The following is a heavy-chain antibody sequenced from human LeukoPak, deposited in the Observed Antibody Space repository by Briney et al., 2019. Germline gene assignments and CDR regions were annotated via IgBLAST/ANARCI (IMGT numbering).Heavy chain of an antibody. CDR1: GFTFSNHW. Sequence: GGSLRLSCAASGFTFSNHWMSWVRQAPGKGLEWVANIRQDGAERYYVDSVKGRFTISRDNAKNSVYLEMNSLRVEDTAVYYCTKVRSGSSNWALRVFDYWGQGALVTVSS. V-gene: IGHV3-7*03. D-gene: IGHD4-11*01. CDR2: IRQDGAER. J-gene: IGHJ4*02. CDR3: TKVRSGSSNWALRVFDY.